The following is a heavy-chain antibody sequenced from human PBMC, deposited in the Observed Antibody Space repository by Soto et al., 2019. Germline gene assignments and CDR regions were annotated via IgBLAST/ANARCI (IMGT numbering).Heavy chain of an antibody. CDR2: ISTYKGNT. V-gene: IGHV1-18*01. CDR3: ATRSPAFDY. Sequence: QVQLVQSGPEVKKPGASVKVSCKTSGYTFTSYGISWVRQAPGQGIEWMGWISTYKGNTNYAQKFQGRVTMTTDTSTSTAYMELRSLRSDDTAVYYCATRSPAFDYWGQGTLVTVSS. J-gene: IGHJ4*02. CDR1: GYTFTSYG.